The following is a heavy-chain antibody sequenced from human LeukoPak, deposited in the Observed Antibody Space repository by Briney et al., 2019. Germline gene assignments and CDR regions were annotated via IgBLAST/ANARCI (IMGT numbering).Heavy chain of an antibody. CDR1: GGSISSSSYC. J-gene: IGHJ4*02. CDR3: ATSGSYRTNRFDY. V-gene: IGHV4-39*07. Sequence: PSETLSLTCTVSGGSISSSSYCWGWIRQPPGKGLEWVGSIFYSGSTYYSPSLKSRVTISVDTSKNQFSLKLSSVTAADTAVYYCATSGSYRTNRFDYWGQGTLVTVSS. D-gene: IGHD1-26*01. CDR2: IFYSGST.